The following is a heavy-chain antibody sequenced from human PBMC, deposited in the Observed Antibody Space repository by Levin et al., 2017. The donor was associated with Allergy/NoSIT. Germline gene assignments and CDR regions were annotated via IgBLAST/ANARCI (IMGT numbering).Heavy chain of an antibody. CDR3: ARQPLYHYDTSGYHY. D-gene: IGHD3-22*01. Sequence: SETLSLTCTVSGGSISSSNYYWGWIRQPPGKGLEWIGSIYYSGSTYYNPSLKSRVTMSVDTSKNQFSLNLSSVTAADTAVYYCARQPLYHYDTSGYHYWGQGTLVTVSS. CDR2: IYYSGST. V-gene: IGHV4-39*01. CDR1: GGSISSSNYY. J-gene: IGHJ4*02.